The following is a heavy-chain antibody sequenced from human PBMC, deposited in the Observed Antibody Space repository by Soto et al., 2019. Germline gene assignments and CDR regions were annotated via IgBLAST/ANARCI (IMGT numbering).Heavy chain of an antibody. D-gene: IGHD3-22*01. Sequence: PSPTLSLTCAISGDSVSANSAAWNWIRLSPSRGLEWLGMTYYRSKWFNDYAVSVKSRITINSDTSKNQFSLQLKSVTPEDTAVYFCARETVMVSFITTYAFDIWGQGTLVTVSS. J-gene: IGHJ3*02. CDR2: TYYRSKWFN. CDR3: ARETVMVSFITTYAFDI. CDR1: GDSVSANSAA. V-gene: IGHV6-1*01.